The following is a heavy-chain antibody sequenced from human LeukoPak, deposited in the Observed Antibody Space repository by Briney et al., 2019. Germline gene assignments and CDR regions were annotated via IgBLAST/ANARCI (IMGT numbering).Heavy chain of an antibody. Sequence: ASVKVSCKASGYTLTSYDINWVRQATGQGLEWMGWMNPNSGNTGYAQKFQGRVTMTRNTSISTAYMELSSLRSEDTAVYYCARGITMVRGVILGYWGQGTLVTVSS. J-gene: IGHJ4*02. CDR3: ARGITMVRGVILGY. D-gene: IGHD3-10*01. CDR2: MNPNSGNT. CDR1: GYTLTSYD. V-gene: IGHV1-8*01.